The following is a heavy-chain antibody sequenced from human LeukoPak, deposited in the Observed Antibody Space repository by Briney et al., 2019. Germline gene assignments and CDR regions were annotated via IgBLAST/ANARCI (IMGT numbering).Heavy chain of an antibody. D-gene: IGHD2-2*01. Sequence: SETLSLTCSVSGGSFSDCYWSWIRHSAGKGLEWIGRVYSRGSTIYNPSLRSRLTMSLDTSNNQFSLRLRSVTAADTAVYYCARDCSSTSCYGEPRLTYWGQGILVTVPS. CDR2: VYSRGST. V-gene: IGHV4-4*07. CDR1: GGSFSDCY. CDR3: ARDCSSTSCYGEPRLTY. J-gene: IGHJ4*02.